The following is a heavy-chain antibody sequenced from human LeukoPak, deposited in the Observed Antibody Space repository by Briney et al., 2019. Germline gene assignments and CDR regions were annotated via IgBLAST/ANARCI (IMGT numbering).Heavy chain of an antibody. J-gene: IGHJ4*02. Sequence: SGGSLRLSCAASGFTFSSYGMHWVRQAPGKGLEWVAFIRYGGSNKYYADSVKGRFTISRDNSKNTLYLQMNSLRAEDTAVYYYTTPLSYWGQGTLVTVSS. CDR1: GFTFSSYG. CDR3: TTPLSY. CDR2: IRYGGSNK. V-gene: IGHV3-30*02.